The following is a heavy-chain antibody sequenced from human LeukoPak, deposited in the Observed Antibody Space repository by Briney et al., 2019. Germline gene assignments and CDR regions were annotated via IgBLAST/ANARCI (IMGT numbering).Heavy chain of an antibody. CDR2: IGIWGSTI. V-gene: IGHV3-48*01. CDR3: AKDRDNSGSGSYYSWFDP. Sequence: GGSLRLSCAASGFTFTRHSMNWVRQAPGKGLEWVSFIGIWGSTIYYADSVKGRFTISRDNAKNSVYLQMNSLRAEDTAVYYCAKDRDNSGSGSYYSWFDPWGQGTLVTVSS. CDR1: GFTFTRHS. J-gene: IGHJ5*02. D-gene: IGHD3-10*01.